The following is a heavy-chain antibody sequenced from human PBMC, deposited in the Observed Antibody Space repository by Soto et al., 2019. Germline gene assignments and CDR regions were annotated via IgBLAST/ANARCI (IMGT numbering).Heavy chain of an antibody. D-gene: IGHD3-22*01. V-gene: IGHV1-8*01. CDR1: GYTFTSYD. J-gene: IGHJ4*02. Sequence: QVQLVQSGAEVKKPGASVKVSCKASGYTFTSYDINWARQATGQGPEWMGWMNPKSGNTAYALKFQGRITMTRNTSISTAYMELSSLRSDETAVYYCAREKGTSGYPDWGKGTLVTVSS. CDR2: MNPKSGNT. CDR3: AREKGTSGYPD.